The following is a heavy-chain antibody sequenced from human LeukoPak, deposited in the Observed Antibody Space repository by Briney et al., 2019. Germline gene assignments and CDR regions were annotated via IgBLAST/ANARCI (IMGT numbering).Heavy chain of an antibody. D-gene: IGHD3-22*01. CDR2: LSNSSSTI. J-gene: IGHJ4*02. V-gene: IGHV3-48*02. CDR3: AREVSYYYDSSGYSTYHKTFDY. Sequence: GGPLRHSCAASGFTFSSYRMNCVRQATEKGREWVSYLSNSSSTIYYADSVKGRFTISRDNAKNSLYLQMNSLRDEDTAVYYCAREVSYYYDSSGYSTYHKTFDYWGQGTLVTVSS. CDR1: GFTFSSYR.